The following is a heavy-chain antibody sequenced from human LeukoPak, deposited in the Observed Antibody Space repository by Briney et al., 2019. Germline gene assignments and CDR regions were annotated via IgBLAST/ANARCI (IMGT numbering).Heavy chain of an antibody. CDR3: ARNYYYYGMDV. CDR1: GYSISNGYY. CDR2: IYHSGYT. Sequence: PSETLSLTCTVSGYSISNGYYWGWIRQPPGKGLEWIGSIYHSGYTYYNPSLKSRVTIAVDTSKNQFSLKLRSVTAADTAVYYCARNYYYYGMDVWGQGTTVTVSS. V-gene: IGHV4-38-2*02. J-gene: IGHJ6*02.